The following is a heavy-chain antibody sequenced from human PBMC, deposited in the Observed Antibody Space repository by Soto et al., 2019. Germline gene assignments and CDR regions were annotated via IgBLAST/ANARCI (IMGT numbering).Heavy chain of an antibody. V-gene: IGHV3-21*01. CDR2: VSSSSSYI. CDR3: ARGGGYYDTSGYNRDTFDM. CDR1: GFTFSSYS. D-gene: IGHD3-22*01. Sequence: PGGSLRLSCAGTGFTFSSYSMNWVRQAPGKGLEWVSCVSSSSSYIFYADSVKGRFTISRDNAKDSLHLQMNSLRAEDTAVYYCARGGGYYDTSGYNRDTFDMWGQGTMVTV. J-gene: IGHJ3*02.